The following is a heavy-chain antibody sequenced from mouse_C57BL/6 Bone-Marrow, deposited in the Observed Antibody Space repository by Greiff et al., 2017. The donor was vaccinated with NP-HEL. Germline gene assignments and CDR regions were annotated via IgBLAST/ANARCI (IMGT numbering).Heavy chain of an antibody. CDR3: TRDAGPHYSNYYPGYFDY. J-gene: IGHJ2*01. CDR1: GFTFSSYA. V-gene: IGHV5-9-1*02. CDR2: ISSGGDYI. D-gene: IGHD2-5*01. Sequence: EVMLVESGEGLVKPGGSLKLSCAASGFTFSSYAMSWVRQTLEKRLEWVAYISSGGDYIYYADTVKGRFTISRDNARNTLYLQRSSLKSEDTAMYYCTRDAGPHYSNYYPGYFDYWGQGTTLT.